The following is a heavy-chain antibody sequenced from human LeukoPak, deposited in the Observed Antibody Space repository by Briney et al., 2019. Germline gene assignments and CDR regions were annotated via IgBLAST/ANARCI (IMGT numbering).Heavy chain of an antibody. CDR1: GVSIRSAGYS. Sequence: SETLSLTCGVSGVSIRSAGYSYYWIRQHPGKGLEWIGHIYYSGSPSYNPSLKSRVTISMDTSKNLFSLNLTSVTAADTAVYFCARDGATGVFENWGQGTPVVVSS. CDR3: ARDGATGVFEN. D-gene: IGHD4/OR15-4a*01. J-gene: IGHJ4*02. CDR2: IYYSGSP. V-gene: IGHV4-31*11.